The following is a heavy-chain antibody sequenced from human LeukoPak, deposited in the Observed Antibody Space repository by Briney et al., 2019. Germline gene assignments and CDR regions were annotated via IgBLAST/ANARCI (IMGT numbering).Heavy chain of an antibody. Sequence: LETLSLTCGVSGGSIRPYYWTWVRQPPGKGLEWLPYIYYSGDTRYNPSLKSRVTMSVDTSKNQFSLKLSSVTAADTAVYYCARFVLELIALRSVMGAFEIWGQGIMVSVSS. CDR1: GGSIRPYY. J-gene: IGHJ3*02. CDR3: ARFVLELIALRSVMGAFEI. D-gene: IGHD3-3*01. CDR2: IYYSGDT. V-gene: IGHV4-59*01.